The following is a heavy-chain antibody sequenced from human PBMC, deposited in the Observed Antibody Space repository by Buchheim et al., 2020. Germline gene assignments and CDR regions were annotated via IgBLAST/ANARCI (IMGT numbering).Heavy chain of an antibody. J-gene: IGHJ6*02. CDR2: ISYDGSEK. Sequence: QVQLVESGGGVVQPGRSLRLSCAASGFTFSSYAMHWVRQAPGKGLEWVATISYDGSEKFHAGSVQGRFIISRHNSKNTLYLQTNSLRVEDTAVYYCARDHLGDYGSRYYYYGLDVWGQGTT. D-gene: IGHD4-17*01. V-gene: IGHV3-30*01. CDR3: ARDHLGDYGSRYYYYGLDV. CDR1: GFTFSSYA.